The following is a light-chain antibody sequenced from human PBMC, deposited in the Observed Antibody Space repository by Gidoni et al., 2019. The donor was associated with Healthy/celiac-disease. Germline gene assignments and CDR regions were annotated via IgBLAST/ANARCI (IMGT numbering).Light chain of an antibody. V-gene: IGKV1-33*01. CDR1: QDISNY. Sequence: DIQMTQSPSSLSASVGDRVTITCQASQDISNYLNWYQQKPGKDPKLLIYDASNLEPGVPSRFSGRGSGTDFTFTISSLQPEDIATYYCQQYDNLFTFGPGTKVDIK. J-gene: IGKJ3*01. CDR2: DAS. CDR3: QQYDNLFT.